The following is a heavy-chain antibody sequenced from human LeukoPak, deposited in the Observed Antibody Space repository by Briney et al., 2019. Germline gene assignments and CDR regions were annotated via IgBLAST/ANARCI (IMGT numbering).Heavy chain of an antibody. V-gene: IGHV4-39*01. Sequence: ASETLSLTCTVSGGSIRSNSYYWGWIRQPPGKGLEWIGSISYSGSIYYNPSLKSRVTISVDASKNHFSLKVTSVTATDTAVYYCARHGSGWYYFDFWGQGTLVTVSS. D-gene: IGHD6-19*01. CDR3: ARHGSGWYYFDF. CDR1: GGSIRSNSYY. CDR2: ISYSGSI. J-gene: IGHJ4*02.